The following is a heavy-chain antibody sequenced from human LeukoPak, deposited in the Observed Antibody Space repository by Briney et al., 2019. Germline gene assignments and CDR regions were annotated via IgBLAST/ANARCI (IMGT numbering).Heavy chain of an antibody. J-gene: IGHJ5*02. CDR3: AVSAAALFDP. CDR1: GGSISSYY. V-gene: IGHV4-4*07. CDR2: IYTSGST. Sequence: SETLSLTCTVSGGSISSYYWSWIRQPAGKGLEWIGRIYTSGSTNYNPSLKSRVTVSVDTSKNQFSLKLNSVTAADTAVYYCAVSAAALFDPWGQGTLVTVSS. D-gene: IGHD6-13*01.